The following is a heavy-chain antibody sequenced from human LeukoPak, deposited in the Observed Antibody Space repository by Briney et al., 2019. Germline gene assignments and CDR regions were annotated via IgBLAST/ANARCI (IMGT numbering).Heavy chain of an antibody. Sequence: GRSLRLSCAASGFTFSSYAMHWVRQAPGKGLEWVAVISYDGSNKYYADSVKGRFTISRDNSKNTLYLQMNSLRAEDTAVYYCARSSYSSGYYGYWFDPWGQGTLVTVSS. CDR3: ARSSYSSGYYGYWFDP. CDR2: ISYDGSNK. D-gene: IGHD6-19*01. CDR1: GFTFSSYA. V-gene: IGHV3-30-3*01. J-gene: IGHJ5*02.